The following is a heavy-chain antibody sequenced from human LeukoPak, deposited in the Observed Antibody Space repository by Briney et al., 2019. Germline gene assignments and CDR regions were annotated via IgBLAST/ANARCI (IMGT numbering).Heavy chain of an antibody. CDR3: ARAPRGMRSYYFDY. V-gene: IGHV4-59*01. CDR2: IYYSGST. J-gene: IGHJ4*02. D-gene: IGHD3-16*01. CDR1: GGSISGYY. Sequence: PSETLSLTCTVSGGSISGYYWSWIRQPPGKGLEWIGYIYYSGSTNYNPSLKSRVTISVDTSKNQFSLKLSSVTAADTAVYYCARAPRGMRSYYFDYWGQGTLVTVSS.